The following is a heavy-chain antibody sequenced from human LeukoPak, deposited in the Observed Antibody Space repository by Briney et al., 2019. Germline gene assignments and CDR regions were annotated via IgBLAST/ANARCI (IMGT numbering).Heavy chain of an antibody. CDR1: GYTFTSYG. Sequence: ASVKVSCKASGYTFTSYGISWVRQAPGQGLAWMGWISAYNGNTNYAQKLQGRVTMTTDTSTSTAYMEVRSLRSDDTAVYYCARGYYYDSSGYSDAFDIWGQGTMVTVSS. D-gene: IGHD3-22*01. CDR2: ISAYNGNT. CDR3: ARGYYYDSSGYSDAFDI. J-gene: IGHJ3*02. V-gene: IGHV1-18*01.